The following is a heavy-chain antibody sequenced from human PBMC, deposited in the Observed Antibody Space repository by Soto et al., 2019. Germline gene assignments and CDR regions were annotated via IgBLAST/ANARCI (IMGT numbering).Heavy chain of an antibody. J-gene: IGHJ4*02. CDR3: ARESSSSCHDY. CDR1: GYTFTSYG. CDR2: ISAYNGKT. D-gene: IGHD6-13*01. Sequence: QVQLVQSGAEVKKPGASVKVSCKASGYTFTSYGISWVRKAPGQGLEWMGWISAYNGKTNYALKLHGRVTMNTDTSTSTASMELRSLISDDTAVYYCARESSSSCHDYWGQGTLVTVSS. V-gene: IGHV1-18*01.